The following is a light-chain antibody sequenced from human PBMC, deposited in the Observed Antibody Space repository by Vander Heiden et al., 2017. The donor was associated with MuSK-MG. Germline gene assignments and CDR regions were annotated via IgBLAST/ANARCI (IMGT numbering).Light chain of an antibody. CDR3: QQGKAYPHT. CDR1: QGIGGA. J-gene: IGKJ3*01. Sequence: AIQLTQSPSSLSASVGDRVTITCRASQGIGGALAWYRQKAGNAPKLLIYDASSLESGVPSRFSGSGSGTEFTLTISSLQPEDFATYYCQQGKAYPHTFGPGTKSG. V-gene: IGKV1-13*02. CDR2: DAS.